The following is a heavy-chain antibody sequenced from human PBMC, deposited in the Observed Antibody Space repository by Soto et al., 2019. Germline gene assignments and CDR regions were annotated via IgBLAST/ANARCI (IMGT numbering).Heavy chain of an antibody. J-gene: IGHJ4*02. D-gene: IGHD1-1*01. CDR1: SGSFSASY. CDR3: ATGTDAYKGGRS. Sequence: QVQLQQWGAGLLKPSETLSLTCAVYSGSFSASYWVRTRQSPGKGLEWIGEISHNEGTNYNPSLRSRVTISLDTSKNQFSLKLTSVTAADTAMYFCATGTDAYKGGRSWGQGTLVTVSS. CDR2: ISHNEGT. V-gene: IGHV4-34*01.